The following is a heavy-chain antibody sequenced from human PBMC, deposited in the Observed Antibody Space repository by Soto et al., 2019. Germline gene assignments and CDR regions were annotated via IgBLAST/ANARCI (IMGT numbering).Heavy chain of an antibody. CDR2: ISASNGDT. Sequence: QVQLVQSGAEVKKPGASVKVSCKASGYSFTSHGISWVRQAPGQGLEWMAWISASNGDTNYAQKFQGRVTVTTDTSTSTGYMELRSLSSEDTAVYYCARMVRGSNIDYYHYMDVWGKGTMVTVSS. CDR3: ARMVRGSNIDYYHYMDV. D-gene: IGHD3-10*01. J-gene: IGHJ6*03. V-gene: IGHV1-18*01. CDR1: GYSFTSHG.